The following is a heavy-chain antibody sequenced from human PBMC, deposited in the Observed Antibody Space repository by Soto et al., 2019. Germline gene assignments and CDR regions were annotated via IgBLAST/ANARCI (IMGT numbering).Heavy chain of an antibody. CDR3: ARGTITGTKAPLDY. J-gene: IGHJ4*02. CDR2: INHSGST. CDR1: GGSFSGYY. D-gene: IGHD1-7*01. V-gene: IGHV4-34*01. Sequence: SETLSLTCAVYGGSFSGYYGTWIRQPPGTGLEWIGEINHSGSTYYNPSLKSRVTISVDTSKNQFSLKLSSVTAADTAVYYCARGTITGTKAPLDYWGQGTLVTVSS.